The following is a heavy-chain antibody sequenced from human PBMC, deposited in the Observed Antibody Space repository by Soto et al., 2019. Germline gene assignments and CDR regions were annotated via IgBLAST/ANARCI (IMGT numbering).Heavy chain of an antibody. J-gene: IGHJ5*02. CDR2: IHYTGRT. Sequence: SETLSLTCSVSGGSINSGAYYWSWIRHYPGKGREWIGYIHYTGRTYYNPSLESRATISVDTSKKHFSLKLSSVTAADTAVYYCARVSATGTRWLDPWGQGTLVTVYS. CDR3: ARVSATGTRWLDP. D-gene: IGHD6-13*01. V-gene: IGHV4-31*03. CDR1: GGSINSGAYY.